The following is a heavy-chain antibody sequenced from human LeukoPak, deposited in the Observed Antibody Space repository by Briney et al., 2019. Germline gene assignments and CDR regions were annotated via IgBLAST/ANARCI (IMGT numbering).Heavy chain of an antibody. Sequence: GGSLRLSCAASGFTFSSYAMSWARQAPGKGLEWVSAISGSGGSTYYADSVKGRFTISRDNSKNTLYLQMNSLRAEDTAVYYCASRRTSGLRFDYWGQGTLVTVSS. CDR3: ASRRTSGLRFDY. V-gene: IGHV3-23*01. D-gene: IGHD2-21*02. CDR2: ISGSGGST. CDR1: GFTFSSYA. J-gene: IGHJ4*02.